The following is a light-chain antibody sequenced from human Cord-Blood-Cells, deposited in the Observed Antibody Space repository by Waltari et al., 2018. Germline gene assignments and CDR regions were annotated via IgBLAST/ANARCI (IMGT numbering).Light chain of an antibody. CDR2: EVS. CDR1: SRDVGCYKF. V-gene: IGLV2-14*01. J-gene: IGLJ1*01. CDR3: SSYTSSSTLV. Sequence: QSALTQPASVSGSPGPSITISCPGTSRDVGCYKFVSWYQQHPGKAPKLMIYEVSNRPSGVSNRFSGSKSGNTASLTISGLQAEDEADYYCSSYTSSSTLVFGTGTKVTVL.